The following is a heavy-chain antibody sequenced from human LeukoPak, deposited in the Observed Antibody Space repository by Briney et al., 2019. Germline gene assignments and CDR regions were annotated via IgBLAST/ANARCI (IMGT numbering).Heavy chain of an antibody. CDR1: GGSISSGSYY. D-gene: IGHD3-9*01. J-gene: IGHJ3*02. CDR2: IYTSGST. V-gene: IGHV4-61*02. Sequence: PSETRSLTCTVSGGSISSGSYYWSWIRQPAGKGLEWIGRIYTSGSTNYNPSLKSRVTISVDTSKNQFSLKLSSVTAADTAVYYCARGYLRYFDWFPIEVDAFDIWGQGTMVTVSS. CDR3: ARGYLRYFDWFPIEVDAFDI.